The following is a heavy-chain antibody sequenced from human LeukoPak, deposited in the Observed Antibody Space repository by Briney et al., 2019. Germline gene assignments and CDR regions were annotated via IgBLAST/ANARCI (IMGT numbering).Heavy chain of an antibody. J-gene: IGHJ3*02. CDR2: INAGNGNT. CDR3: ASNHRTGYSGGAAFDI. D-gene: IGHD2-15*01. V-gene: IGHV1-3*01. CDR1: GYTFTSYA. Sequence: ASVKVSCTASGYTFTSYAMHWVRQAPGQRLEWMGWINAGNGNTKYSQKFQGRVTITRDTSASTAYMELSSLRSEDTAVYYCASNHRTGYSGGAAFDIWGQGTMVTVSS.